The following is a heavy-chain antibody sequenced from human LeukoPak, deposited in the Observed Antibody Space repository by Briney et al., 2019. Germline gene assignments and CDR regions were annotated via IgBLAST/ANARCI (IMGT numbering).Heavy chain of an antibody. CDR2: ISGSGGST. J-gene: IGHJ4*02. Sequence: PGGSLRLSCAAPGFTFSSYAMSWVRQAPGKGLEWVSAISGSGGSTYYADSVKGRFTISRDNSKNTPYLQMNSLRAEDTAVYYCAKGHDVDTAPTWPYYFDYWGQGTLVTVSS. V-gene: IGHV3-23*01. D-gene: IGHD5-18*01. CDR3: AKGHDVDTAPTWPYYFDY. CDR1: GFTFSSYA.